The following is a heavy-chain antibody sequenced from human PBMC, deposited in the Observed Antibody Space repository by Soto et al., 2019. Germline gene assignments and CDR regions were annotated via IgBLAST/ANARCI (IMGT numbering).Heavy chain of an antibody. D-gene: IGHD1-7*01. V-gene: IGHV3-23*01. CDR1: GFTFSVYA. CDR2: ISSNGGRT. J-gene: IGHJ1*01. CDR3: AKYSELPYEAYLQQ. Sequence: VQPGGSLRLSCAASGFTFSVYAMSWVRQAPGKGLEWVSAISSNGGRTFYADSLRGRFTISRDNSKSALYLQMNNLRAEDTAIYYCAKYSELPYEAYLQQWGQGTLVTVSS.